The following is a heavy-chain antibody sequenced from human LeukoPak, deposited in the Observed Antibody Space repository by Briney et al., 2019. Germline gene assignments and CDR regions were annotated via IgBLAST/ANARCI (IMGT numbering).Heavy chain of an antibody. CDR3: AKDAYSSSFFDY. CDR1: GFTFSSYA. V-gene: IGHV3-23*01. D-gene: IGHD6-6*01. J-gene: IGHJ4*02. CDR2: ISGSGYST. Sequence: GGSLRLSCAASGFTFSSYAMSWVRQAPGKGLEWVSTISGSGYSTYYADSVKGRFTISRDNSRNTLYLQMNSLRAEDTAVYYCAKDAYSSSFFDYWGQGTLVTVSS.